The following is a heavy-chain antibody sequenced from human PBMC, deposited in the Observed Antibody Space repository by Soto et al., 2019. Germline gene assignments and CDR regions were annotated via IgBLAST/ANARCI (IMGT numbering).Heavy chain of an antibody. CDR2: ISGSGGST. Sequence: GGSLRLSCAASGFTFSSYAMSWVRQAPGKGLEWVSAISGSGGSTYYADSVKGRFTISRDNSKNTLYLQMNSLRAEDTAVYYCAKDDCYDSSGYYYYFDYWGQGTLVTVSS. CDR3: AKDDCYDSSGYYYYFDY. D-gene: IGHD3-22*01. CDR1: GFTFSSYA. V-gene: IGHV3-23*01. J-gene: IGHJ4*02.